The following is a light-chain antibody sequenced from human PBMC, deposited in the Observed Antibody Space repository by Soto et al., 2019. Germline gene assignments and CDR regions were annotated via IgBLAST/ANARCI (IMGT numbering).Light chain of an antibody. CDR1: SSDVADYSH. CDR2: EVS. Sequence: QSALTQPASVSGSLGQSITISCTGTSSDVADYSHVSWYQQHPGKAPKLMIYEVSNRPSGVSNRFSGSKSGNTASLAISGPQAEDEAQYYCTSYTSSNIVFGGGTKLTVL. V-gene: IGLV2-14*01. CDR3: TSYTSSNIV. J-gene: IGLJ3*02.